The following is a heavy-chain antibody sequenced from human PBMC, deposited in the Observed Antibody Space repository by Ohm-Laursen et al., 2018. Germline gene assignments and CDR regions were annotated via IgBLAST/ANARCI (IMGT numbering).Heavy chain of an antibody. J-gene: IGHJ4*01. Sequence: ASVKVSCNVSGYTFTDYYMHWVRQAPGQGLEWMGWINANSGATNSAQKFQGRVTMTRDTSISTIYMDLSSLRSDDTAVYYCAREYCSGGNCYKGFDFWGQGSLVTVSS. CDR3: AREYCSGGNCYKGFDF. D-gene: IGHD2-15*01. V-gene: IGHV1-2*02. CDR1: GYTFTDYY. CDR2: INANSGAT.